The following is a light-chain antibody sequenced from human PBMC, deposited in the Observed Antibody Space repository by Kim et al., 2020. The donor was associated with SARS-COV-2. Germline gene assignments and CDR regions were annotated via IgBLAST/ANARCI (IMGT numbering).Light chain of an antibody. CDR2: AAS. CDR3: QQLNSYPRLT. Sequence: DIQLTQSPSFLSASVGDRVTITCRASQGISSYLAWYQQKPGKAPKLLIYAASTSQSGVPSRFSGSGAGTEFTLTISSLQPEDFATYYCQQLNSYPRLTFGGGTKLEIK. CDR1: QGISSY. V-gene: IGKV1-9*01. J-gene: IGKJ4*01.